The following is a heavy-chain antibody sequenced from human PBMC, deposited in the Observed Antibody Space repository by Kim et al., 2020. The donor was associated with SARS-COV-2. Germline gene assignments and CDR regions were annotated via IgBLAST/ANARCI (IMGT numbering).Heavy chain of an antibody. CDR3: ARGHYGDYCVVDY. CDR1: KFNFRNYW. V-gene: IGHV3-7*01. Sequence: GGSLRLSCEASKFNFRNYWMTWVRQAPGKGLEWVANMNQDGSEKYYLDSVEGRFTISRDNAKRSLFLQMNSLRAEDTAVYYCARGHYGDYCVVDYWGQGTLVTVSS. D-gene: IGHD4-17*01. CDR2: MNQDGSEK. J-gene: IGHJ4*02.